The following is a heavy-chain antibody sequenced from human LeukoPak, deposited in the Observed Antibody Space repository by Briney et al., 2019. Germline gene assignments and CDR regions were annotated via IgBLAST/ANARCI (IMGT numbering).Heavy chain of an antibody. V-gene: IGHV3-7*01. CDR1: GFTFSSYW. CDR3: ARVGLELVIEQEYFQH. D-gene: IGHD1-7*01. CDR2: IKQDGSEK. Sequence: LPGGSLRLSCAASGFTFSSYWMTWVRQAPGKGLEWVANIKQDGSEKYYVDSVKGRFTISRDNAKNSLYLQMNSLRAEDTAVYYCARVGLELVIEQEYFQHWGQGTLVTVSS. J-gene: IGHJ1*01.